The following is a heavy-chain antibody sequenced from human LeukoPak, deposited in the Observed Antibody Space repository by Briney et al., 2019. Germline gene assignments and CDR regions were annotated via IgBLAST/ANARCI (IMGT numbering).Heavy chain of an antibody. CDR2: IYPGDSDT. V-gene: IGHV5-51*01. Sequence: AESLKISCKGSGYSFATYWIGWVRQTPGKDLEWMGGIYPGDSDTRYSPSLQGQVTISADTSFSTASLQWRSLNAPGTATYYSAMHSSVYASGSAGFDPWGQGTLVTVSS. J-gene: IGHJ5*02. CDR1: GYSFATYW. CDR3: AMHSSVYASGSAGFDP. D-gene: IGHD3-10*01.